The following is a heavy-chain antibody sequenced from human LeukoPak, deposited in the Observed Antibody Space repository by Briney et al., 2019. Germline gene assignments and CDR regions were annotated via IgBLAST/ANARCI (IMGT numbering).Heavy chain of an antibody. CDR2: ISYDGTEE. V-gene: IGHV3-30*03. CDR1: GFTFSSYG. J-gene: IGHJ4*02. CDR3: ARDRGWYFDY. Sequence: GGSLRLSCAASGFTFSSYGMHWVRQAPGTGLEWVAFISYDGTEEYYADSVKGRFTISRDNSKNALYLQLNSLRAEDTAVYYCARDRGWYFDYWGQGTLVTVSS. D-gene: IGHD6-19*01.